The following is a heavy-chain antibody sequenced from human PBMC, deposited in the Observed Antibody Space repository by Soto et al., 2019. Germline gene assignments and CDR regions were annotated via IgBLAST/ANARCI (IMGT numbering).Heavy chain of an antibody. V-gene: IGHV4-4*02. CDR3: ARDRGAGTFTGFDY. CDR1: GGSISTNNW. D-gene: IGHD6-19*01. CDR2: IYQSGNT. Sequence: QVQLQESGPGLVKPLGTLSLTCTVSGGSISTNNWWMWVRQSPEKGLEWIGEIYQSGNTNYNPSLKSRVTMSVDKSKNEFSLKMTSVTAEDTAIYYCARDRGAGTFTGFDYWGQGTLVTVSS. J-gene: IGHJ4*02.